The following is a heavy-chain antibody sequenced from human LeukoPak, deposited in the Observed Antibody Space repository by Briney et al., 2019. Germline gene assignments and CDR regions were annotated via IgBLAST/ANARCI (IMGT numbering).Heavy chain of an antibody. V-gene: IGHV1-18*01. CDR2: ISAYNGNT. CDR1: GYTFTSYG. CDR3: ATRPTWWFDP. D-gene: IGHD1-14*01. Sequence: RASVKVSCKASGYTFTSYGISWVRQAPGQGLEWMGWISAYNGNTNYAQKLQGRVTMTTDTSTSTAYMELSSLRSEDTAVYYCATRPTWWFDPWGQGTLVTVSS. J-gene: IGHJ5*02.